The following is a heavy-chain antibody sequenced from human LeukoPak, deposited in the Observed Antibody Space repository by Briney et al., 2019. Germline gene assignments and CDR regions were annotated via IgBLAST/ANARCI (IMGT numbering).Heavy chain of an antibody. CDR2: VPKHGRVD. CDR3: ARDLMWLVDY. CDR1: GFIFSDYD. J-gene: IGHJ4*02. V-gene: IGHV3-30*02. D-gene: IGHD6-19*01. Sequence: GGSLRLSCAASGFIFSDYDMHWARQAPGKGLEWLAYVPKHGRVDYYADSVKGRFTASRDNSRSTAYLQMNSLTPADSAVYYCARDLMWLVDYWGQGTLVTVSA.